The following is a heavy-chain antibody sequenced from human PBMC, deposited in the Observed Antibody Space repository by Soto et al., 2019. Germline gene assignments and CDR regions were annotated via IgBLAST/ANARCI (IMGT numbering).Heavy chain of an antibody. V-gene: IGHV4-59*11. CDR3: ARRGYGPGFPYYYGMDV. J-gene: IGHJ6*02. D-gene: IGHD3-10*01. Sequence: SELLSLRCTVADGSMRGHYWSWIRKPPGKGLEWIGYIYYSGSTNYNPSLKSRVTMSVDTPKNQFSLKLSSVTAADTAVYYCARRGYGPGFPYYYGMDVWGQGTTVTVS. CDR2: IYYSGST. CDR1: DGSMRGHY.